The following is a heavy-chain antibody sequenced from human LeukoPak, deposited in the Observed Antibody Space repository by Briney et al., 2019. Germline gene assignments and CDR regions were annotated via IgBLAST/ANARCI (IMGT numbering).Heavy chain of an antibody. J-gene: IGHJ4*02. V-gene: IGHV4-59*01. Sequence: SETLSLTCTVSGGSISSYYWSWIRQPPGKGLEWIGYIYYTGGTNYNPSLKSRVTISVDTSKNQFSLKLSSVTAADTAVYYCATLGSFDYWGQGTLVTVSS. D-gene: IGHD7-27*01. CDR2: IYYTGGT. CDR1: GGSISSYY. CDR3: ATLGSFDY.